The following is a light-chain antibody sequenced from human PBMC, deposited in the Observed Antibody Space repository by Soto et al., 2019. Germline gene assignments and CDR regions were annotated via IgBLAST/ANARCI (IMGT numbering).Light chain of an antibody. J-gene: IGKJ4*01. Sequence: DIQLTQSPSSLSASVGDRVTITCRASQAISSYLAWYPQKPGKVPVLLIYATSTLQSGAPSRFSGSGSGTDFTLTISSRQSEDVATDYCQRYNHAPTFGGGTKGEIK. CDR2: ATS. CDR1: QAISSY. V-gene: IGKV1-27*01. CDR3: QRYNHAPT.